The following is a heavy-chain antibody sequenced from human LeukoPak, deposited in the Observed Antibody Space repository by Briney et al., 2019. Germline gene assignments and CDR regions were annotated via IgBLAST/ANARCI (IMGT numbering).Heavy chain of an antibody. CDR1: GFTFSNYA. J-gene: IGHJ5*02. V-gene: IGHV3-23*01. CDR3: AKDQGYYYGSGSPNWFDP. Sequence: GGSLRLSCAASGFTFSNYAMSWVRQAPGRGLEWVSVTSGSGGNTHYADSVKGRFTISRDNSKNTLYLQMNSLRAEDTAVYYCAKDQGYYYGSGSPNWFDPWGQGTLVTVSS. D-gene: IGHD3-10*01. CDR2: TSGSGGNT.